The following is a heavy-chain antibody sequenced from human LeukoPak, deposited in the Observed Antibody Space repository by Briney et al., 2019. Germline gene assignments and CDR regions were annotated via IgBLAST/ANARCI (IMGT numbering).Heavy chain of an antibody. Sequence: ASVTVSFKSSGYTFTSYGISWVRQAPGQGLEWMGWISAYNGNTNYAQKLQGRVTMPTDTSTSTAYMELRSLRSDDTAVYYCARGKKGIAAAGIDWFDPWGQGTLVTVSS. CDR3: ARGKKGIAAAGIDWFDP. V-gene: IGHV1-18*01. CDR2: ISAYNGNT. D-gene: IGHD6-13*01. J-gene: IGHJ5*02. CDR1: GYTFTSYG.